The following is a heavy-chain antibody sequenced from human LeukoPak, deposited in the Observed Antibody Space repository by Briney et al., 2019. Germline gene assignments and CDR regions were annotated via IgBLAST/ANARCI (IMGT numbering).Heavy chain of an antibody. CDR3: ASFLRDTFTGYPSDC. V-gene: IGHV1-69*13. D-gene: IGHD3-9*01. Sequence: ASVKVSCKASGGTFSSYAISWVRQAPGQGLEWMGGIIPIFGTANYAQKFQGRVTITADESTSTAYMELCSLRSEDTAVYYCASFLRDTFTGYPSDCWGQGTLVTVSS. J-gene: IGHJ4*02. CDR2: IIPIFGTA. CDR1: GGTFSSYA.